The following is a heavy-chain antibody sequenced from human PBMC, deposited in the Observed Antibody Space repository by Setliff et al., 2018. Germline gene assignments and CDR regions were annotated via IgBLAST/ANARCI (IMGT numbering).Heavy chain of an antibody. J-gene: IGHJ4*02. V-gene: IGHV4-61*09. Sequence: SETLSLTCTVSGGSISSGSYYWSWIRQPAGKGLEWIGHIYTSGSTNYNPSLKSRVSISVDTSKDHFSLKLSSLTAADTAVYYCARGQNCGGDCFSLKHWGQGTMVTVSS. CDR3: ARGQNCGGDCFSLKH. CDR1: GGSISSGSYY. D-gene: IGHD2-21*02. CDR2: IYTSGST.